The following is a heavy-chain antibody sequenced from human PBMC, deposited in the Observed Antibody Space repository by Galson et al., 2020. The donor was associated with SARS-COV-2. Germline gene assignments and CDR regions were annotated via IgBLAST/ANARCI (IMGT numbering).Heavy chain of an antibody. Sequence: SETLSLTCAVSGGSISSGGYSWSWIRQPPGKGLEWIGYIYHSGSTYYNPSLKSRVTISVDRSKNQFSLKLSSVTAADTAVYYCARAFLWFGELNLNWFDPWGQGTQVTVSS. CDR2: IYHSGST. CDR1: GGSISSGGYS. V-gene: IGHV4-30-2*01. J-gene: IGHJ5*02. D-gene: IGHD3-10*01. CDR3: ARAFLWFGELNLNWFDP.